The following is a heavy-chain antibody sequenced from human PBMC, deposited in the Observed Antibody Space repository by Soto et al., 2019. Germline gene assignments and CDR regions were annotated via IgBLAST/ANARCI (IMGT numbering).Heavy chain of an antibody. CDR3: ARVIPGAEAWFHP. CDR1: GNTFTNFG. CDR2: ISPYTDDP. D-gene: IGHD2-2*01. J-gene: IGHJ5*02. Sequence: QGQLVQSGVEVEKPGASVKVSCSASGNTFTNFGVTWVRQAPGQGLEWMGWISPYTDDPSYAQKFQGRVTMTIDTSTCTAYLDLRSLTSDDTAVYYGARVIPGAEAWFHPWGQGTLVTVAS. V-gene: IGHV1-18*01.